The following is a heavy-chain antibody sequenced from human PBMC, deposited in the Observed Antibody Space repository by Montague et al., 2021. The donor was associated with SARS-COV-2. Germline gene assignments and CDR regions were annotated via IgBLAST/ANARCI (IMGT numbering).Heavy chain of an antibody. Sequence: TLSLTCAFYGGSFSGYYWSWIRQHPGKGLEWIGYIYYSGSTYYNQSLKSRVTISVDTSKNQFSLKLSSVTAADTAVYYCARARTRITMIVVVIDAFDIWGQGKMDTVAS. D-gene: IGHD3-22*01. CDR1: GGSFSGYY. V-gene: IGHV4-31*11. J-gene: IGHJ3*02. CDR2: IYYSGST. CDR3: ARARTRITMIVVVIDAFDI.